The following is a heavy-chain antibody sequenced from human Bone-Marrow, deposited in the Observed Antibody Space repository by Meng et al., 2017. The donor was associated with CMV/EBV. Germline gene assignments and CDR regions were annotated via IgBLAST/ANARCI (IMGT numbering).Heavy chain of an antibody. D-gene: IGHD2-2*02. CDR2: ISSSSSYI. V-gene: IGHV3-21*01. J-gene: IGHJ4*02. CDR3: ARDSLYCSSTSCYTPLDY. Sequence: GGSLRLSCTVSGGSISSSSYYWGWIRQPPGKGLEWVSSISSSSSYIYYADSVKGRFTISRDNAKNSLYLQMNSLRAEDTAVYYCARDSLYCSSTSCYTPLDYWGQGTLVTVSS. CDR1: GGSISSSS.